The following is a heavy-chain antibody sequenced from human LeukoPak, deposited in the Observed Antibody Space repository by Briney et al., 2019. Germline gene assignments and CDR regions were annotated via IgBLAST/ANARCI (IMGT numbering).Heavy chain of an antibody. D-gene: IGHD6-13*01. J-gene: IGHJ6*02. V-gene: IGHV3-66*01. CDR3: ARDGPSSSWYNTDCYGMDV. CDR2: IYSGGST. Sequence: GGSLRLSCAASGFTVSSNYMSWVRQAPGKGLEWVSVIYSGGSTYYADSVKGRFTTSRDNSKNTLYLQMNSLRAEDTAVYYCARDGPSSSWYNTDCYGMDVWGQGTTVTVSS. CDR1: GFTVSSNY.